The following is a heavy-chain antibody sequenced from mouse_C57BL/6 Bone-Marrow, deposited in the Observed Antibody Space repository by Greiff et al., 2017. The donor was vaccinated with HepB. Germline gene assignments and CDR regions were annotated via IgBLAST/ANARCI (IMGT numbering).Heavy chain of an antibody. D-gene: IGHD1-1*01. CDR3: ARLYYGSSSYYFDY. V-gene: IGHV5-17*01. CDR2: ISSGSSTI. CDR1: GFTFSDYG. Sequence: EVMLVESGGGLVKPGGSLKLSCAASGFTFSDYGMHWVRQAPEKGLEWVAYISSGSSTIYYADTVKGRFTISRDNAKNTLFLQMTSLRSEDTAMYYCARLYYGSSSYYFDYWGQGTTLTVSS. J-gene: IGHJ2*01.